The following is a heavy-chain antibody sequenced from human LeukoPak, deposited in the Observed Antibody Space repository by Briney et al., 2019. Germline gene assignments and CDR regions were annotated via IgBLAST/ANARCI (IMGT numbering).Heavy chain of an antibody. CDR2: IDPRDPQT. J-gene: IGHJ4*02. Sequence: GESLRISCQGFGYSFSNYWITWVRRLPSKGLGWMGRIDPRDPQTNYSPSFQGHITISSDSSITTAYLEWSSLTVSDTATYYCARYGSGPDSWGQGTLVIVSS. CDR3: ARYGSGPDS. V-gene: IGHV5-10-1*01. D-gene: IGHD3-10*01. CDR1: GYSFSNYW.